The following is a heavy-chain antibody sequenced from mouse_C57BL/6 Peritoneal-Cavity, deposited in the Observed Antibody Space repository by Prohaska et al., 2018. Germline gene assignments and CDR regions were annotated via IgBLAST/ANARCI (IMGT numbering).Heavy chain of an antibody. CDR3: ARSDLLLRSYFDY. D-gene: IGHD1-1*01. Sequence: QVQLQQPGAELVKPGASVKLSCNASGYTFTSYWMHWVKQRPGQGPEWNGMSQPNSGSTKENEKFKGKATLSVDKSSSTVYSQRSSLTSEDSAVYYGARSDLLLRSYFDYWGQGTTRTVSS. V-gene: IGHV1-64*01. CDR1: GYTFTSYW. J-gene: IGHJ2*01. CDR2: SQPNSGST.